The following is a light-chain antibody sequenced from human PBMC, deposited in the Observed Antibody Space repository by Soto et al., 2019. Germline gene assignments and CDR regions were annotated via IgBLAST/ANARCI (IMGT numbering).Light chain of an antibody. J-gene: IGLJ2*01. CDR1: SSDVGGYNY. Sequence: QSALTQPRSVSGSPGRSVTISCTGTSSDVGGYNYVSWYQQHPGKAPKLMIYDVSQRPSGVPDRFSGSKSGNTASLTISGIQHEDEADYYSCSYAGSHFLFGGGTKLTVL. V-gene: IGLV2-11*01. CDR3: CSYAGSHFL. CDR2: DVS.